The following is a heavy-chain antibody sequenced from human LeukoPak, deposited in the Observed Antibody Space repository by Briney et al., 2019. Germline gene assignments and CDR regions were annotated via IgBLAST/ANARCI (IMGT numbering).Heavy chain of an antibody. V-gene: IGHV5-51*01. CDR3: ARVGTGIYYYYYYMDV. CDR2: IYPGDSDT. D-gene: IGHD1-1*01. CDR1: GYSFTNNW. J-gene: IGHJ6*03. Sequence: GESLKISCKGSGYSFTNNWIGWVRQMPGKGLEWMGIIYPGDSDTRYSPSFQGQVTLSVDKSISTAYLQWSSLKASDTAMYYCARVGTGIYYYYYYMDVWGKGTTVTVSS.